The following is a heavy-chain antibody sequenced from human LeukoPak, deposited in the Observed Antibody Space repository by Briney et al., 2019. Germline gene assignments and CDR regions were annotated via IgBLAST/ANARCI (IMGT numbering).Heavy chain of an antibody. V-gene: IGHV3-23*01. J-gene: IGHJ4*02. CDR1: GFTFRNYA. Sequence: GGSLRLSCAASGFTFRNYAMNWVRQAPGKGLEGVSAIRGNGGGTYYLDSVKGRFTISRDNSKNTLYLQMNSLRAEDTAVYYCVRDTSGYAEFDYWGQGTLVTVSS. D-gene: IGHD3-22*01. CDR2: IRGNGGGT. CDR3: VRDTSGYAEFDY.